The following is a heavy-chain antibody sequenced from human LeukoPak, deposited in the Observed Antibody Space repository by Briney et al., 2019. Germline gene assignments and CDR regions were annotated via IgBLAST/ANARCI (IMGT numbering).Heavy chain of an antibody. CDR2: ITSTSSYI. CDR3: AKAIFGVVIRAFDI. D-gene: IGHD3-3*01. Sequence: PGGSLRLSCAASGFTFSNYNMNWVRQAPGKGLEWVSSITSTSSYIYYADSVKGRFTISRDNAENSLYLQMNSLRAEDTAVYYCAKAIFGVVIRAFDIWGQGTMVTVSS. V-gene: IGHV3-21*04. J-gene: IGHJ3*02. CDR1: GFTFSNYN.